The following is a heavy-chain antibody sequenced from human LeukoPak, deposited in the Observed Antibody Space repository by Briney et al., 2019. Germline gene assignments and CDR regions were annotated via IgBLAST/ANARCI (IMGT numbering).Heavy chain of an antibody. J-gene: IGHJ3*02. D-gene: IGHD6-19*01. V-gene: IGHV1-2*02. CDR1: GYTFTSYG. CDR2: INPNSGGT. Sequence: ASVKASCKASGYTFTSYGISWVRQAPGQGLEWMGWINPNSGGTNYAQKFQGRVTMTRDTSISTAYMELSRLRSDDTAVYYCAAVAGLGNAFDIWGQGTMVTVSS. CDR3: AAVAGLGNAFDI.